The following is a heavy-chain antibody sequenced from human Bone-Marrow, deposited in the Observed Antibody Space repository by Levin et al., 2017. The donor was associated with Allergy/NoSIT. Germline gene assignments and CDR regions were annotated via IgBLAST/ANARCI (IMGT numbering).Heavy chain of an antibody. CDR3: ARGSFRTASRLAYYYDLDV. CDR1: GFTLSQYD. CDR2: ISNTGTTV. D-gene: IGHD2-21*02. J-gene: IGHJ6*02. Sequence: GGSLRLSCVASGFTLSQYDMIWVRQSPGKGLEWLSSISNTGTTVSFADSVKGRFTVSRDNTKKSLFLEMNSLRADDTAIYYCARGSFRTASRLAYYYDLDVWGQGTTVSVSS. V-gene: IGHV3-48*03.